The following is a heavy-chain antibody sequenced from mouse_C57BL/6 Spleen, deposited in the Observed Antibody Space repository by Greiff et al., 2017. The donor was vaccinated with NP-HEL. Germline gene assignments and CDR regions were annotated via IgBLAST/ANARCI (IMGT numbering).Heavy chain of an antibody. CDR1: GFTFSSYA. CDR2: ISDGGSYT. Sequence: EVMLVESGGGLVKPGGSLKLSCAASGFTFSSYAMSWVRQTPEKRLEWVATISDGGSYTYYPDNVKGRFTISRDNAKNNLYLQMSHLKSEDTAMYYCARADGLRRYYAMDYWGQGTSVTVSS. V-gene: IGHV5-4*03. D-gene: IGHD2-4*01. CDR3: ARADGLRRYYAMDY. J-gene: IGHJ4*01.